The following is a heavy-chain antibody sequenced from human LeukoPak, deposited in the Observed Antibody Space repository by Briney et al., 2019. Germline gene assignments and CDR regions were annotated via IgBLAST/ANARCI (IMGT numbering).Heavy chain of an antibody. CDR3: ARVVDGCSFDY. Sequence: GGSLRLSCAASGFTFSSYWMTWVRQAPGKGLEWVANIKRDGGQIYYVDSVKGRFTISGDNAKNSLYLQMTSLRAEDTAVYYCARVVDGCSFDYWGQGTLVTVSS. J-gene: IGHJ4*02. V-gene: IGHV3-7*01. CDR1: GFTFSSYW. CDR2: IKRDGGQI. D-gene: IGHD4/OR15-4a*01.